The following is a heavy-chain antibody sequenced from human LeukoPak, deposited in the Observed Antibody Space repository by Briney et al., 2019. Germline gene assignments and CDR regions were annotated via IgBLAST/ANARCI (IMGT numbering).Heavy chain of an antibody. J-gene: IGHJ4*02. D-gene: IGHD3-22*01. CDR1: GFTFSSYR. Sequence: GGSLRLSCAASGFTFSSYRMNWVRQAPGKGLEWVSYISSSSSTIYYADSVKGRFTISRDNAKNSLYLQMNSLRAEDTAVYYCARDLRSSGYYAFDYWGQGTLATVSS. V-gene: IGHV3-48*01. CDR2: ISSSSSTI. CDR3: ARDLRSSGYYAFDY.